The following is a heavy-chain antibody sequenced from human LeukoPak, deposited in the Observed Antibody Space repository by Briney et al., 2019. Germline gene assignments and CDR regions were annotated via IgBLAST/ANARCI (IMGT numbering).Heavy chain of an antibody. D-gene: IGHD2-21*02. CDR1: GFTFSEYT. CDR3: AKSLGHIVVVTASQFDY. CDR2: ISGSGGST. Sequence: GGSLRLSCAASGFTFSEYTMSWVRQAPGKGLEWVSAISGSGGSTYYADSVKGRFTISRDNSKNTLYLQMNSLRAEDTAVYYCAKSLGHIVVVTASQFDYWGQGTLVTVSS. J-gene: IGHJ4*02. V-gene: IGHV3-23*01.